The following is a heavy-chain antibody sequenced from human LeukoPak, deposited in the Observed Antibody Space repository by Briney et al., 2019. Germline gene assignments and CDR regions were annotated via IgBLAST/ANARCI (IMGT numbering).Heavy chain of an antibody. Sequence: GGPLRLSCAASGFTFNNYGMHWVRQAPGKGLEWGAAIWFDGSNKYYADSVKGRFPISRDNSKNTLYLQMNSLRAEDTALYYCARGKEYYYDSSAYSKFDYWGQGTLVTVSS. CDR2: IWFDGSNK. D-gene: IGHD3-22*01. CDR3: ARGKEYYYDSSAYSKFDY. V-gene: IGHV3-33*01. CDR1: GFTFNNYG. J-gene: IGHJ4*02.